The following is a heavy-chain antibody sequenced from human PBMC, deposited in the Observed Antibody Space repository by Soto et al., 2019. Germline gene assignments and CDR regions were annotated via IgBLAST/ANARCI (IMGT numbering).Heavy chain of an antibody. CDR1: GGSISSYY. J-gene: IGHJ4*02. CDR2: IYYSGST. Sequence: CTVSGGSISSYYWSWIRQPPGKGLEWIGYIYYSGSTNYNPSLKSRVTISVDTSKNQFSLKLSSVTAADTAVYYCARGLGYQLLGYYFDYWGQGTLVTVSS. CDR3: ARGLGYQLLGYYFDY. D-gene: IGHD2-2*01. V-gene: IGHV4-59*01.